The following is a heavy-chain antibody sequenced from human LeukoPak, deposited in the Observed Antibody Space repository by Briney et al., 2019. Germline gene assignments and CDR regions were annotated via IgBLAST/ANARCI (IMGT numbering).Heavy chain of an antibody. D-gene: IGHD4-17*01. J-gene: IGHJ4*02. V-gene: IGHV3-48*03. CDR3: ARDPLVRTVTTVPYYFDY. CDR2: ISSSGSTI. Sequence: GGSLRLSCAAFGFTFSSYEMNWVRQAPGKGLEWVSYISSSGSTIYYADSVKGRFTISRDDAKNSLYLQMNSLRAEDTAVYYCARDPLVRTVTTVPYYFDYWGQGTLVTVSS. CDR1: GFTFSSYE.